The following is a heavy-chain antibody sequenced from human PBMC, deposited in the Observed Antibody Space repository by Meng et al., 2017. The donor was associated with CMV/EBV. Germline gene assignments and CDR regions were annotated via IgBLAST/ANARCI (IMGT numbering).Heavy chain of an antibody. J-gene: IGHJ4*02. V-gene: IGHV1-69*05. CDR1: GGTFSSYA. CDR2: IIPIFGTA. CDR3: ASAAGPIQGYSYSF. D-gene: IGHD5-18*01. Sequence: SVQVSCKASGGTFSSYAISWVRQAPGQGLEWMGGIIPIFGTANYAQKFQGRVTITTDESTSTAYMELSSLRSEDTAVYYWASAAGPIQGYSYSFWGQGTLVTVSS.